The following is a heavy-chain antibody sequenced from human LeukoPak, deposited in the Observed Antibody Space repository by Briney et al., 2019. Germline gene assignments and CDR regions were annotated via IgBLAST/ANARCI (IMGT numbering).Heavy chain of an antibody. D-gene: IGHD2-8*01. J-gene: IGHJ4*02. CDR3: ARQPGMLGVY. CDR1: GYTFTSYW. Sequence: KVSCKASGYTFTSYWIGWVRQMPGKGLEWMGIIYPGDSDTRYSPSFQGQVTISADKSISTAYLQWSSLKASDTAMYYCARQPGMLGVYWGQGTLVTVSS. CDR2: IYPGDSDT. V-gene: IGHV5-51*01.